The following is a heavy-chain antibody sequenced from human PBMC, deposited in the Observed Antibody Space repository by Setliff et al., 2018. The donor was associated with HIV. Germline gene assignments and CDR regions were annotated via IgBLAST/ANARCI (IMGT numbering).Heavy chain of an antibody. D-gene: IGHD1-26*01. CDR2: IYYSVST. J-gene: IGHJ4*02. CDR3: ATFSWGGWDNTFNDY. V-gene: IGHV4-59*06. CDR1: GGSMNSHY. Sequence: SETLSLTCTVSGGSMNSHYWSWIRQSPGRGLEWIGYIYYSVSTYYNPSLKSRVTISVDTSKNQFSLKLSSVTAADTAVYFCATFSWGGWDNTFNDYWGQGTLVTVSS.